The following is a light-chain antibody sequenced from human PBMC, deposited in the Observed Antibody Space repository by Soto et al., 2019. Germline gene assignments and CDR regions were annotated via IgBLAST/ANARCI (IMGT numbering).Light chain of an antibody. CDR2: EVS. CDR3: SSYKSSSALHV. V-gene: IGLV2-14*01. Sequence: QSVLTQPAPVSGSPGQSITISCTGTSSDVGGYNYVSWYQQHPGKAPKLMIYEVSYRPSGVSNRFSGSKSGNTASLIIYGLQAEDEAEYYCSSYKSSSALHVFGTGTKVTVL. J-gene: IGLJ1*01. CDR1: SSDVGGYNY.